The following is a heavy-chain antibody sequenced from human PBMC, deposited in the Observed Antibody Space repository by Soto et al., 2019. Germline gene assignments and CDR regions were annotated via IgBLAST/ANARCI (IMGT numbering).Heavy chain of an antibody. CDR1: EYRFSTYW. CDR2: IFPADSDT. V-gene: IGHV5-51*01. CDR3: ASSVVVPSTMNYFDY. J-gene: IGHJ4*02. D-gene: IGHD2-15*01. Sequence: GDSRKIHCKGSEYRFSTYWMARVRHLPGKGLAWMGIIFPADSDTKYSPSFQGQVTISADKSISTAYLQWSSLKASDTAMYYCASSVVVPSTMNYFDYWGQGSLVTVSS.